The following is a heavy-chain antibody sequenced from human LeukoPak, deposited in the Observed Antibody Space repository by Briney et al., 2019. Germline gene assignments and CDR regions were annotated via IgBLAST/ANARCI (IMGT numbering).Heavy chain of an antibody. J-gene: IGHJ4*02. D-gene: IGHD2-15*01. Sequence: ASVKVSCKASGYTFTAYYMHWVRQAPGQGLEWMGWIDSKNGDTKYAQKFQSRLIITRDTSIGIAYMELRSLISDDTAVYYVXXXAYCSGGRXSVQRVASWGQGTPVTVSS. CDR1: GYTFTAYY. CDR2: IDSKNGDT. V-gene: IGHV1-2*02. CDR3: XXXAYCSGGRXSVQRVAS.